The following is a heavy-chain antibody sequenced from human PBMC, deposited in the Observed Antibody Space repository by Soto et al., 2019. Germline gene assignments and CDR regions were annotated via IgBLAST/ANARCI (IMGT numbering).Heavy chain of an antibody. CDR1: GGSISRSSYY. J-gene: IGHJ5*02. V-gene: IGHV4-39*01. Sequence: SETLSPTCTVSGGSISRSSYYWGWIRQPPGKGVEWSGSSYYSGSTGYNPSLKRRVTISVDTSKNQFSLKLSSVTAADTAVYYCARLSRMDYDFWSGYYTVFDPWGQGTLVTVSS. CDR3: ARLSRMDYDFWSGYYTVFDP. D-gene: IGHD3-3*01. CDR2: SYYSGST.